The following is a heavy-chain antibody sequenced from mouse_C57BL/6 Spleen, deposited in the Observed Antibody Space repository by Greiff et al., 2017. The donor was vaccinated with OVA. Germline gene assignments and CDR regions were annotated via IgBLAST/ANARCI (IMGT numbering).Heavy chain of an antibody. D-gene: IGHD1-1*01. J-gene: IGHJ4*01. CDR3: ARNYGSSWAMDY. V-gene: IGHV5-17*01. Sequence: EVQVVESGGGLVKPGGSLKLSCAASGFTFSDYGMHWVRQAPEKGLEWVAYISSGSSTIYYADTVKGRFTISGDNATNTLFLQMTSLGSEDTAMYYCARNYGSSWAMDYWGQGTSVTVSS. CDR1: GFTFSDYG. CDR2: ISSGSSTI.